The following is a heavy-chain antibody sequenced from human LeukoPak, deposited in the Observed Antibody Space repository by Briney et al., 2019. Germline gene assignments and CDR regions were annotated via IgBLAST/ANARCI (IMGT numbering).Heavy chain of an antibody. V-gene: IGHV4-59*01. CDR2: IYYSGGT. D-gene: IGHD2-8*01. CDR1: GGSISSYY. J-gene: IGHJ6*03. Sequence: SETLSLTCTVSGGSISSYYWNWIRQPPGKGLEWMGYIYYSGGTNYNPSPKSRVTISVDTSKNQFSLKLSSVTAADTAVYYCARDEWDYYYYMDVWGKGTTVTVSS. CDR3: ARDEWDYYYYMDV.